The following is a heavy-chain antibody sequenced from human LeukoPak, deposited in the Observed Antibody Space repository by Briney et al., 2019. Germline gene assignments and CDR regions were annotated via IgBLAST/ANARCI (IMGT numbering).Heavy chain of an antibody. CDR3: ASESVRGVPYYYYYYMDV. CDR2: ISGSGGST. J-gene: IGHJ6*03. D-gene: IGHD3-10*01. V-gene: IGHV3-23*01. CDR1: GFTFSSYA. Sequence: GGSLRLSCAASGFTFSSYAMSWVRQAPGKGLEWVSAISGSGGSTYYADSVKGRFTISRDNSKNTLYLQMNSLRAEDTAVYYCASESVRGVPYYYYYYMDVWGKGTTVTISS.